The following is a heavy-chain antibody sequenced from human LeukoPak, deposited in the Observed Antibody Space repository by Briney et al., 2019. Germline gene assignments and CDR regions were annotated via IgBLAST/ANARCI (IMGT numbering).Heavy chain of an antibody. V-gene: IGHV4-31*03. CDR3: ARGEERYSYGYPRHFDY. J-gene: IGHJ4*02. D-gene: IGHD5-18*01. Sequence: SETLSLTCTVSGGSISRGGYYWSWIRQHPGKGLEWIGYIYYSGSTYYNPSLKSRVTISVDTSKNQFSLKLSSVTAADTAVYYCARGEERYSYGYPRHFDYWGQGTLVTVSS. CDR2: IYYSGST. CDR1: GGSISRGGYY.